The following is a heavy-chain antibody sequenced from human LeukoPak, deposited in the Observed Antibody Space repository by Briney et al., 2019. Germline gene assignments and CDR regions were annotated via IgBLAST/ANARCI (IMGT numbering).Heavy chain of an antibody. Sequence: PSETLSLTCTVSGGSISSNYWSWIRQPPGKGLEWIGYIYHSGSTNYIPSLRSRLTISVDTSKNQFSLKLSSVTAADTAVYYCASGGMATTKGPLPFDYWGQGTLVTVSS. V-gene: IGHV4-59*08. J-gene: IGHJ4*02. CDR3: ASGGMATTKGPLPFDY. CDR2: IYHSGST. CDR1: GGSISSNY. D-gene: IGHD5-24*01.